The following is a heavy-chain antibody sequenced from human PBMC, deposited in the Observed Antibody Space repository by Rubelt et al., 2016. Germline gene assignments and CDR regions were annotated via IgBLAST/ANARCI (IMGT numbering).Heavy chain of an antibody. D-gene: IGHD1-20*01. J-gene: IGHJ4*02. V-gene: IGHV3-30*01. CDR2: ISYDGSNK. CDR3: ARDDLLLTGTLDH. Sequence: GVISYDGSNKYYADSVKGRFTISRDNSKNTLYLQMNSLRAEDTAVYYCARDDLLLTGTLDHWGQGTLVTVSS.